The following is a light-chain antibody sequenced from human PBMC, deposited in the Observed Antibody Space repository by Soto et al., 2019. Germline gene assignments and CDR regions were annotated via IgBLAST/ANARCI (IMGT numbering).Light chain of an antibody. Sequence: ETVLTQSPGTLSLSPGERATLSCRASQTIRSNYLAWYRQTPGQAPRLLIYVASNRATGIADRFSGSGSGTDFTLIISRLEPEDFAMYYCQQYGSSPWTFGQGTQVEIK. CDR1: QTIRSNY. CDR3: QQYGSSPWT. CDR2: VAS. J-gene: IGKJ1*01. V-gene: IGKV3-20*01.